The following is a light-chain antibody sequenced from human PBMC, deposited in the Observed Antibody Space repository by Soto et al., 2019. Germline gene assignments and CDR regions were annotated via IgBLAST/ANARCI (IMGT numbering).Light chain of an antibody. CDR2: AAS. CDR3: QQSYSTPLT. Sequence: DIQMTQSPSSLSASVGDRVTITCRASQGISSYLNWYQQKPGKAPKLLIYAASSLRSGVPSRFSGSGSGTVFTLTISSLQPDHFATYDCQQSYSTPLTFGQGTKLEIK. J-gene: IGKJ2*01. CDR1: QGISSY. V-gene: IGKV1-39*01.